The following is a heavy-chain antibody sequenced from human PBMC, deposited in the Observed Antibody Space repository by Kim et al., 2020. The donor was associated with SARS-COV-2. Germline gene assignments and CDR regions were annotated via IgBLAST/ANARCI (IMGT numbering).Heavy chain of an antibody. CDR2: ISSNGGST. D-gene: IGHD3-3*01. CDR3: VKDPSIFGVVSGLDY. Sequence: GGSLRLSCSASGFTFSSYAMHWVRQAPGKGLEYVSAISSNGGSTYYADSVKGRFTISRDNSKNTLYLQMSSLRAEDTAVYYCVKDPSIFGVVSGLDYWGQGTLVTVSS. CDR1: GFTFSSYA. J-gene: IGHJ4*02. V-gene: IGHV3-64D*09.